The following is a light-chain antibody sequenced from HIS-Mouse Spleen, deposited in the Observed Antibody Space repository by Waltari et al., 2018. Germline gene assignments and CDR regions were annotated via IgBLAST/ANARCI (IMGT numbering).Light chain of an antibody. CDR1: ALPQQY. CDR2: KDS. V-gene: IGLV3-25*03. CDR3: QSADSSGTYYV. Sequence: SYELTQPPSVSVSPGQTARIPCSGDALPQQYAYWYQQKPGQAPVLVIYKDSERPSGIPERFSGSSSGTTGTLTISGVQAEDEADYYCQSADSSGTYYVFGTGTKVTVL. J-gene: IGLJ1*01.